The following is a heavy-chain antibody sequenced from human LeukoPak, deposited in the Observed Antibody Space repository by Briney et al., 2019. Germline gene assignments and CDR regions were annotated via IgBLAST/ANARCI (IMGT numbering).Heavy chain of an antibody. V-gene: IGHV7-4-1*01. D-gene: IGHD7-27*01. CDR3: ARAGVEVINNWFDP. Sequence: ASVKVSCKASGYTFTSYAMHWVRQAPGQGLEWMGWINTNTGNPTYAQGFTGRFVFSLDTSVSTAYLQIGSLKAEDTAVYYCARAGVEVINNWFDPWGQGTPVTVSS. CDR2: INTNTGNP. J-gene: IGHJ5*02. CDR1: GYTFTSYA.